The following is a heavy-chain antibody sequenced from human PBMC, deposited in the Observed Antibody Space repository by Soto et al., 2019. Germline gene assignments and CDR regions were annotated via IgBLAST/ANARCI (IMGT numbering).Heavy chain of an antibody. D-gene: IGHD3-22*01. Sequence: QVQLVQSGAEVKKPGSSVKVSCKASGGTFSSYTISWVRQAPGQGLEWMGRIIPILGIADYAQKFQGRVTITADKSTSTANMQLSSLKFEDPAVDYCARASGYYYESSGRRSDYYHYGMDVWGQGTTVTVSS. V-gene: IGHV1-69*02. CDR1: GGTFSSYT. CDR3: ARASGYYYESSGRRSDYYHYGMDV. J-gene: IGHJ6*02. CDR2: IIPILGIA.